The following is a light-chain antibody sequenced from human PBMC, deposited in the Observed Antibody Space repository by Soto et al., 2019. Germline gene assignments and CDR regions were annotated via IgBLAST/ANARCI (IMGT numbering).Light chain of an antibody. CDR3: QQFNGYPLT. Sequence: DIQLTQSPSCLSASVGDRVTITCRASQDIRSYLAWYQQKPGKAPKLLIYFASTLQSGVPSRFSGSASGTEFTLTISSLQPEDFATYYCQQFNGYPLTFGPGTKVDIK. CDR1: QDIRSY. J-gene: IGKJ3*01. V-gene: IGKV1-9*01. CDR2: FAS.